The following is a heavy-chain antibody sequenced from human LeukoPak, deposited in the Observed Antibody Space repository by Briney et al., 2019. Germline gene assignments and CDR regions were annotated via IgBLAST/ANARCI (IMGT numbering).Heavy chain of an antibody. CDR1: GFTFSSYW. CDR3: ARLLYSSSWYYGWFDP. D-gene: IGHD6-13*01. V-gene: IGHV3-7*01. CDR2: IKQDGSEK. Sequence: PGGSLRLSCAVSGFTFSSYWMSWVRQAPGKGLEWVANIKQDGSEKYYVDSVKGRFTISRDNAKNSLYLQMNSLRAEDTAVYYCARLLYSSSWYYGWFDPWGQGTLVTVSS. J-gene: IGHJ5*02.